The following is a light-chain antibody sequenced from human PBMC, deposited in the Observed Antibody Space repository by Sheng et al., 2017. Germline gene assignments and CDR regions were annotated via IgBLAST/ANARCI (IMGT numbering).Light chain of an antibody. V-gene: IGKV1-13*02. CDR2: DAS. Sequence: AIQLTQSPPSLSASVGDSVTITCRASQGPRRALAWYQQKPGKAPKLLIFDASSLESGVPSRFSGSASGTDFTLTINSLQPEDFATYYCQQVTIYPYTFGQGTKLEIK. CDR1: QGPRRA. J-gene: IGKJ2*01. CDR3: QQVTIYPYT.